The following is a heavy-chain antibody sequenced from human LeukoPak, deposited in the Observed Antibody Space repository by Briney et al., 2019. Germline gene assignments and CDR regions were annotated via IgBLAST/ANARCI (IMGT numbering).Heavy chain of an antibody. CDR3: GRGPTWRGGPYYFDY. Sequence: ASVKVSCKASVYTFTSYDINWVRQATGQGRDGMGWVNQTRGNTGQAQHFQGRVTLAGNTSLSKAYMQLSSLRSEDTAVYYCGRGPTWRGGPYYFDYWGQGPLVTVSS. J-gene: IGHJ4*02. D-gene: IGHD3-10*01. CDR2: VNQTRGNT. CDR1: VYTFTSYD. V-gene: IGHV1-8*01.